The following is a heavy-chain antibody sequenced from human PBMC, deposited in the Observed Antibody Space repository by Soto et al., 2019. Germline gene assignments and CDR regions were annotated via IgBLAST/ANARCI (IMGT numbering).Heavy chain of an antibody. Sequence: EVQLVESGGGLVQPGGSLKLSCAASGFTFSGSAVHWVRQASGKGLEWVGRIRSKANNYATAYAASVQDRFTIFRDDLKNTAYLQMNSLKTEDTAVYYCTNPRVYYGMDVWGQGTTVTVSS. CDR3: TNPRVYYGMDV. V-gene: IGHV3-73*02. D-gene: IGHD6-13*01. CDR1: GFTFSGSA. CDR2: IRSKANNYAT. J-gene: IGHJ6*02.